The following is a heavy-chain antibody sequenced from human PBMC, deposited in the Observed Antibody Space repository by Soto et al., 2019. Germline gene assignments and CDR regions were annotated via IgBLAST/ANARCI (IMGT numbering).Heavy chain of an antibody. CDR2: TYHSGTN. CDR1: GDSINTSHW. J-gene: IGHJ5*02. CDR3: AREVNSSPARGPNWFDP. V-gene: IGHV4-4*02. D-gene: IGHD6-13*01. Sequence: QVQLQESGPGLVQPSGTLSLTCAVSGDSINTSHWWSWVRQTPGKGLEWIGETYHSGTNNYNPSLKTRDTISIDKSKNQFSLKMNSVTAADTAVYYCAREVNSSPARGPNWFDPWGRGTLVTVSS.